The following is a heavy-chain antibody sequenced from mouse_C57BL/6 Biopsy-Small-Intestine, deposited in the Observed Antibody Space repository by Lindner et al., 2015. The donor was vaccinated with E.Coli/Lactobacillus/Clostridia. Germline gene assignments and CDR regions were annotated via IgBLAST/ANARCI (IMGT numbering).Heavy chain of an antibody. CDR1: GYTFTGYW. CDR3: TRSGYGGDYFDY. J-gene: IGHJ2*01. CDR2: ILPGSGSN. V-gene: IGHV1-9*01. Sequence: VQLQESGAELMKPGASVKLSCKATGYTFTGYWIEWVKQRPGHGLEWIGEILPGSGSNNYNEKFKGKATITEGTSSNTAYMQLSSLTTEDSAIYYCTRSGYGGDYFDYWGQGTTLTVSS. D-gene: IGHD2-10*02.